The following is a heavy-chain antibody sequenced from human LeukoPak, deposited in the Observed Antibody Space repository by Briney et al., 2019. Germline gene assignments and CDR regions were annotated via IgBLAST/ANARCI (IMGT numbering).Heavy chain of an antibody. CDR2: ISAYNGST. D-gene: IGHD6-13*01. J-gene: IGHJ4*02. CDR1: GYTFTSYG. Sequence: ASVKVSCKASGYTFTSYGISWVRQAPGQGLEWMGWISAYNGSTNYAQKLQGRVTMTTDTSTSTAYMELRSLRSDDTAVYYCARGPISSSWYGRNDYWGQGTLVTVSS. CDR3: ARGPISSSWYGRNDY. V-gene: IGHV1-18*01.